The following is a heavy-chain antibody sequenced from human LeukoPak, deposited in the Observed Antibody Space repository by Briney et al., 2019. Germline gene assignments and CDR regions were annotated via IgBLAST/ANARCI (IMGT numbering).Heavy chain of an antibody. CDR2: INPNSGGT. J-gene: IGHJ6*03. Sequence: ASVTVSCTASGYTFTGYYMHWVRQAPGQGLEWMGWINPNSGGTNYAQKFQGRVTMTRDTSISTAYMELSRLRSDDTAVYYCATDDGGYYYYMDVWGKGTTVTVSS. CDR1: GYTFTGYY. V-gene: IGHV1-2*02. CDR3: ATDDGGYYYYMDV. D-gene: IGHD3-10*01.